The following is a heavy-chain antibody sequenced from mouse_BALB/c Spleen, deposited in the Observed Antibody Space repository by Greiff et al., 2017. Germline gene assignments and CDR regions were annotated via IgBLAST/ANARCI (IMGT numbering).Heavy chain of an antibody. Sequence: EVQLQQSGAELVKPGASVKLSCTASGFNIKDTYMHWVKQRPEQGLEWIGRIDPANGNTKYDPKFQGKATITADTSSNTAYLQLSSLTSEDTAVYYGAREGAVYYDYDGAWFAYWGQGTLVTVSA. J-gene: IGHJ3*01. D-gene: IGHD2-4*01. CDR3: AREGAVYYDYDGAWFAY. CDR2: IDPANGNT. V-gene: IGHV14-3*02. CDR1: GFNIKDTY.